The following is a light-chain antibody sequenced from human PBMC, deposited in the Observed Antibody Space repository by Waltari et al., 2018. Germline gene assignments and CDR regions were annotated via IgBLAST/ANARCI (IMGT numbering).Light chain of an antibody. V-gene: IGLV2-14*01. CDR1: SSDVGGYNY. CDR2: GVS. J-gene: IGLJ1*01. CDR3: SSYTGSSIRYV. Sequence: QSDLTQPASVSGSPGQSITISCPGTSSDVGGYNYFSWYQQHPGKAPKLMIYGVSNRPSGVSNRFSGSKSGNTASLTISGLQAEDEADYYCSSYTGSSIRYVFGTGTKVTVL.